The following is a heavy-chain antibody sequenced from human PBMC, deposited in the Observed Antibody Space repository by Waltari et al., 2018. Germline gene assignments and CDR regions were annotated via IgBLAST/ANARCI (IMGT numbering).Heavy chain of an antibody. D-gene: IGHD3-9*01. CDR2: TSPTGGT. Sequence: QVQLQESGPGLVKPSATLSLTCTASRGPISGYYCSWIRQPAGKGLEWIGFTSPTGGTDYNPSLKSRVTMSSDTSKNQVFLHLNSVTAEDTAVFYCARHWNHDILADSFDLWGQGTRVTISS. CDR1: RGPISGYY. V-gene: IGHV4-4*07. CDR3: ARHWNHDILADSFDL. J-gene: IGHJ4*02.